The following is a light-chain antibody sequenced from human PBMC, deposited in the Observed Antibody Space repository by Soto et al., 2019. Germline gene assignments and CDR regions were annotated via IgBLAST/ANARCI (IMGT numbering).Light chain of an antibody. J-gene: IGKJ4*01. V-gene: IGKV1-39*01. Sequence: DIQMTQSPSSLSASVGDRVTITCRASQSIRSYLNWYQQKPGKAPKLMIFAASSLESGVPSRFSGSGSGTDFTLTISSLQPEDFATCYCQQSYSSPPTFGGGTKVEIQ. CDR1: QSIRSY. CDR2: AAS. CDR3: QQSYSSPPT.